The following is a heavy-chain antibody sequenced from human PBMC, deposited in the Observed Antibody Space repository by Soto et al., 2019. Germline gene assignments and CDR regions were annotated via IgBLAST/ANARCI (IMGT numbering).Heavy chain of an antibody. D-gene: IGHD6-6*01. J-gene: IGHJ5*02. V-gene: IGHV4-39*01. CDR1: GGSISSSSYY. Sequence: QLQLQESGPGLVKPSETLSLTCTVSGGSISSSSYYWGWIRQPPGKGLEWIGSIYYSGSTYYNPSLKSRVTISVDTSKNQFSLKLSSVTAADTAVYYCARRLSIAARRVFFPNNWFDPWGQGTLVTVSS. CDR2: IYYSGST. CDR3: ARRLSIAARRVFFPNNWFDP.